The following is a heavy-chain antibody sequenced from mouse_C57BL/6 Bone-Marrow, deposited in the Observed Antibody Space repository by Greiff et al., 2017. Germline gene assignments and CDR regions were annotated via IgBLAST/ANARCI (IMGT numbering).Heavy chain of an antibody. CDR3: ARYLRDY. CDR1: GFTFTDTY. CDR2: IRNKANGYTT. J-gene: IGHJ2*01. Sequence: EVMLVESGGGLVQPGGSLSFSCAASGFTFTDTYMSWVRQPPGKALEWLGFIRNKANGYTTEYSASVKGRFTISRDNSRSILYHQMNALRAEDHATYYCARYLRDYWGQGTTLTVSS. V-gene: IGHV7-3*01.